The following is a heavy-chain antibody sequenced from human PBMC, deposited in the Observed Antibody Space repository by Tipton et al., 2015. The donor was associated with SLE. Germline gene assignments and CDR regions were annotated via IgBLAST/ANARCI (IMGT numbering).Heavy chain of an antibody. Sequence: QSGAEVKKPGASVKVSCKASGYTFTGYYMHWVRQAPGQGLEWMGRINPNSGGTNYAQKVQGRVTMTRDTSISTAYMKLSSLRSGDSAVYYCARDGPRLVIPGGCRGQGTLGTVSS. CDR1: GYTFTGYY. J-gene: IGHJ1*01. V-gene: IGHV1-2*02. D-gene: IGHD4-23*01. CDR2: INPNSGGT. CDR3: ARDGPRLVIPGGC.